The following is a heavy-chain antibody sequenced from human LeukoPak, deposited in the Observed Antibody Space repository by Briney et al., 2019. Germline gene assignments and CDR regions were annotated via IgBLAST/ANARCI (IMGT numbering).Heavy chain of an antibody. CDR3: ARGLV. V-gene: IGHV4-39*01. CDR2: IYYSGST. CDR1: GGSISGSGYY. Sequence: ETLSLTCTVSGGSISGSGYYWGWIRQPPGKGLEWIGSIYYSGSTYYNPSLKSRVTISVDTSKNQFSLRLSSVTAADTAVYYCARGLVWGQGTLVTVSS. J-gene: IGHJ4*02. D-gene: IGHD6-19*01.